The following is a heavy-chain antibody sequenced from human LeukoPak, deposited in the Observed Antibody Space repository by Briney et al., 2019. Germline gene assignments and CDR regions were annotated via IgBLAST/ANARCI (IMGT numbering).Heavy chain of an antibody. CDR1: GFTFSSYD. CDR2: ISGSGGTT. D-gene: IGHD2-2*02. J-gene: IGHJ4*02. V-gene: IGHV3-23*01. CDR3: AKASRRHCGTTICYTLDY. Sequence: GGSLRLSCAASGFTFSSYDMSWVRQAPGEGLEWVSTISGSGGTTNFADSVKGRFTISRENSKNTLYLQMNSLRAADTAKYYCAKASRRHCGTTICYTLDYWGQGTLVTVSS.